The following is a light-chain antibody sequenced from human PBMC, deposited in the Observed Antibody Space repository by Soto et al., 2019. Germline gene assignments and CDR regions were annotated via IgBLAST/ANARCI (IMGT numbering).Light chain of an antibody. J-gene: IGLJ2*01. CDR1: SSDVGGYNY. CDR3: SSYTSSTIVV. CDR2: DVS. Sequence: QSALTQPASVSGSPGQSITISCTGTSSDVGGYNYVSWYQQHPGRAPKLIIYDVSNRPSGVSNRFSGSKSGNTASLSISGLQAEDEAHYYCSSYTSSTIVVFGGGTKVTVL. V-gene: IGLV2-14*01.